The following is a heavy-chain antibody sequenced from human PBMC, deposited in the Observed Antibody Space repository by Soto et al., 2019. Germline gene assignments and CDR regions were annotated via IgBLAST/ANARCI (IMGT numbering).Heavy chain of an antibody. V-gene: IGHV4-61*08. CDR1: GGSVSGSDYY. J-gene: IGHJ4*02. CDR3: ARDKSEGFNHLFDY. CDR2: VYYTGSA. Sequence: PSETLSLTCTVSGGSVSGSDYYWSWIRQPPGKGLEWIGYVYYTGSANYNPSLKSRVTMSVDTSKNQFSLKLSSVTAADTAVYYCARDKSEGFNHLFDYWGQGTLVTVSS.